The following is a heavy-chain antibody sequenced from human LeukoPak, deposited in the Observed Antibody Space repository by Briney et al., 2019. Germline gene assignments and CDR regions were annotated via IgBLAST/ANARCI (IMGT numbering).Heavy chain of an antibody. CDR3: ARGSSGWYLLGDY. CDR1: GYTFTGYY. CDR2: ISAYNGNT. Sequence: ASVKVSCKASGYTFTGYYMHWVRQAPGQGLEWMGWISAYNGNTNYAQKLQGRVTMTTDTSTSTAYMELRSLRSDDTAVYYCARGSSGWYLLGDYWGQGTLVTVSS. J-gene: IGHJ4*02. V-gene: IGHV1-18*04. D-gene: IGHD6-19*01.